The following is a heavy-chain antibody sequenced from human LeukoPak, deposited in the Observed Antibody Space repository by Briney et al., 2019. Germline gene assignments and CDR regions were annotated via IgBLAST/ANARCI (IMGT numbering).Heavy chain of an antibody. D-gene: IGHD2-8*01. CDR2: INPNSGGT. V-gene: IGHV1-2*02. J-gene: IGHJ5*02. CDR1: GYTFTGYY. CDR3: ARVSRYCTNGVCGWFDP. Sequence: ASVKVSCKASGYTFTGYYMHWVRQAPGQGLEWMGWINPNSGGTNYAQKFQGRVTMTRDTSISTAHMELSRLRSDDTAVYYCARVSRYCTNGVCGWFDPWGQETLVTVSS.